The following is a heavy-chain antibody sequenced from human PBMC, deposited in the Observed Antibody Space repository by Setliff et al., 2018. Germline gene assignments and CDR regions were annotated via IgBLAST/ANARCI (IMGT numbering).Heavy chain of an antibody. CDR3: ARTGTYRYFDY. Sequence: SETLSLTCTVSGGSINSGVYYWGWIRQPPGKGLEWIGRIYHGGDTYYNASLKSRLTISVGTSKNQFSLKLRSVTAADTAVYYCARTGTYRYFDYWGQGALVTVS. CDR1: GGSINSGVYY. CDR2: IYHGGDT. J-gene: IGHJ4*02. D-gene: IGHD1-1*01. V-gene: IGHV4-39*01.